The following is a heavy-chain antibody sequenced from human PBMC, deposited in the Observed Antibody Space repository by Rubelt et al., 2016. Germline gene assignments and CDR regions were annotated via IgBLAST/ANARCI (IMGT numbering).Heavy chain of an antibody. J-gene: IGHJ4*02. D-gene: IGHD1-26*01. CDR3: ARGSYSGSYRSFRFFDY. V-gene: IGHV1-18*01. Sequence: YAQKLQGRVTMTTDTSTSTAYMELSSLRSEDTAVYYCARGSYSGSYRSFRFFDYWGQGTLVTVSS.